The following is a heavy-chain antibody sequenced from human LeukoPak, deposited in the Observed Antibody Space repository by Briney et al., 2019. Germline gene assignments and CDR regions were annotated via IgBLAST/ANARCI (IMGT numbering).Heavy chain of an antibody. J-gene: IGHJ3*02. CDR2: ISWNSGSI. CDR3: ARVFTPNLIFPRQKNAFDI. Sequence: GRSLRLSCAASGFTFDDYAMHWVRQAPGKGLEWVSGISWNSGSIGYADSVKGRFTISRDNAKNSLYLQMNSLRADDTAVYYCARVFTPNLIFPRQKNAFDIWGQGTMVTVSS. D-gene: IGHD3-3*01. CDR1: GFTFDDYA. V-gene: IGHV3-9*01.